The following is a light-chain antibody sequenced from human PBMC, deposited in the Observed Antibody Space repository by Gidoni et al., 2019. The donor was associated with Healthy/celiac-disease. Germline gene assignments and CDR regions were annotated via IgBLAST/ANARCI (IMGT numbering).Light chain of an antibody. CDR3: QVWDSSSDHVV. Sequence: SYVLTQPPSVSVAPGKTARITCGGNNIGSKSVHWYQQKPGQAHVLVIYYDNDRPSGNPERFSGSNSGNTATLTISRVEAGYEADYYCQVWDSSSDHVVFGGGTKLTVL. V-gene: IGLV3-21*04. J-gene: IGLJ2*01. CDR1: NIGSKS. CDR2: YDN.